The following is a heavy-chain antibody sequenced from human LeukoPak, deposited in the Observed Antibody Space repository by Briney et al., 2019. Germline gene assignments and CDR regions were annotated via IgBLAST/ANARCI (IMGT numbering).Heavy chain of an antibody. J-gene: IGHJ4*02. Sequence: ASVKVSCKASGYTFTGYYIHWVRQAPGQGLEWMGWINPNSGGTNYAQKFQGRVTMTRDTSISTAYMELSRLRSDDTAVYYCAGTMVRGVIITAWGFDYWGQGTLVTVSS. V-gene: IGHV1-2*02. D-gene: IGHD3-10*01. CDR2: INPNSGGT. CDR3: AGTMVRGVIITAWGFDY. CDR1: GYTFTGYY.